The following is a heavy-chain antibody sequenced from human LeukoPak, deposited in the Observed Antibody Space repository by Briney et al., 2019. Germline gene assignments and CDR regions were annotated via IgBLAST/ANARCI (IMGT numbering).Heavy chain of an antibody. D-gene: IGHD6-19*01. CDR3: AKVFKKAVGGNKYYFDY. J-gene: IGHJ4*02. CDR2: IIPIFGTA. Sequence: SVKVSCKASGGTFSSYAISWVRQAPGQGLEWMGGIIPIFGTANYAQKFQGRVTITTDESTSTAYMELSSLRSEDTAVYYCAKVFKKAVGGNKYYFDYWGQGTLVTVSS. V-gene: IGHV1-69*05. CDR1: GGTFSSYA.